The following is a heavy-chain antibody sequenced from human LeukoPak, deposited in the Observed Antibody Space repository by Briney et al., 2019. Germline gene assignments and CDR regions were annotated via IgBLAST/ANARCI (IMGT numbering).Heavy chain of an antibody. J-gene: IGHJ5*02. D-gene: IGHD3-3*01. V-gene: IGHV5-10-1*01. CDR2: IDPSDSYT. CDR1: GYSFTSYW. Sequence: GESLKISCKGSGYSFTSYWISWVRQMPGKGLEWMGRIDPSDSYTNYSPSFQGHVTISADKSISTAYLQWSSLKASDTAMYYCXXXVTWSGYSRADXNYLALFDPWGQGTLVTVSS. CDR3: XXXVTWSGYSRADXNYLALFDP.